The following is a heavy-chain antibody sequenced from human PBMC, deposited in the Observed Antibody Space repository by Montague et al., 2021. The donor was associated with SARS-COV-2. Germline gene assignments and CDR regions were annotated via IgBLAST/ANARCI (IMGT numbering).Heavy chain of an antibody. J-gene: IGHJ5*02. V-gene: IGHV3-11*05. CDR2: ISGASSSN. CDR3: ARVISLFDP. CDR1: GFIFSDYN. Sequence: SLRLSCAASGFIFSDYNMPWVRQTPGKGLEWISYISGASSSNNYADSMKGRFTISRDNAKNSLFLQMNSLGVDGTAVYYCARVISLFDPWGQGTLVTVSS.